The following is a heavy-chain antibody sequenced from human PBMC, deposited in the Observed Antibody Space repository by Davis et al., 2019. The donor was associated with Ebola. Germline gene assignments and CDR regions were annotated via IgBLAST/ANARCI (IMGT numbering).Heavy chain of an antibody. CDR3: ARDLPGGDWYFDL. D-gene: IGHD1-14*01. CDR2: ISYDGSNK. Sequence: GGSLRLSCAASGFTFSSYGMNWVRQAPGKGLEWVAVISYDGSNKYYADSVKGRFTISRDNSKNTLYLQMSSLRAEDTAVYYCARDLPGGDWYFDLWGRGTLVTVSS. CDR1: GFTFSSYG. V-gene: IGHV3-30*03. J-gene: IGHJ2*01.